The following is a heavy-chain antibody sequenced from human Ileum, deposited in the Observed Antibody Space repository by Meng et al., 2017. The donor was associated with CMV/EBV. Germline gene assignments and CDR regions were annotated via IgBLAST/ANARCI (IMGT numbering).Heavy chain of an antibody. D-gene: IGHD2-2*01. J-gene: IGHJ4*02. CDR1: GASVSSENVH. CDR3: ARNRFEDQMLPFDY. Sequence: HQVAPELWRPCQTLSSCCATSGASVSSENVHWNWFRQSPSSGLKWLGRTYYRSKCYNANAVSVKSRITINPDTSRNHFFLQQSSVSPEDTAVYYCARNRFEDQMLPFDYWGQGTLVTVSS. V-gene: IGHV6-1*01. CDR2: TYYRSKCYN.